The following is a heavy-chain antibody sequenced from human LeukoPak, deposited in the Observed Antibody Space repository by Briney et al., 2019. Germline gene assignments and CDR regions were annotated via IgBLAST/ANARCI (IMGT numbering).Heavy chain of an antibody. CDR2: IWYDGSNQ. J-gene: IGHJ4*02. V-gene: IGHV3-33*01. CDR3: ARDYGNSGFDH. CDR1: GFTFSSYG. D-gene: IGHD4-23*01. Sequence: SGRSLRLSCAASGFTFSSYGMHWVRQAPGKGLEWVAVIWYDGSNQYYGESVKGRFTISRDNSKDTLYVEMNSLRAEDTGVYYCARDYGNSGFDHWGQGTLVTVSS.